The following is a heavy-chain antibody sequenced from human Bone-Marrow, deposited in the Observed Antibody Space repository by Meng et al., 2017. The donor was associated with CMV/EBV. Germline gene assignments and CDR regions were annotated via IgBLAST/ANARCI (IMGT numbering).Heavy chain of an antibody. Sequence: SETLSLTCTVSGGSISTYYWSWIRPSPGKGLEWIGYIYYSGDTDYNPSLKGRVTISVDRSKKPFSMKLTSVTAADTAVYYCAVNADTATCLDYWGQGRLVTVSS. J-gene: IGHJ4*02. V-gene: IGHV4-59*01. CDR3: AVNADTATCLDY. CDR1: GGSISTYY. CDR2: IYYSGDT. D-gene: IGHD5-18*01.